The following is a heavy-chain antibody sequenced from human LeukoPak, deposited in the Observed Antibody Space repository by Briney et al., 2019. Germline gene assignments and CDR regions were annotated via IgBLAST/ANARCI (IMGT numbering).Heavy chain of an antibody. D-gene: IGHD1-26*01. Sequence: SETLSLTCTVSGGSISSSSYYCGWIRQPPGKGLEWIGSIYYSGSTYYNPSLKSRVTISVDTSKNQFSLKLSSVTAADTAVYYCARHDQPWELLSYFNYWGQGTLVTVSS. CDR1: GGSISSSSYY. J-gene: IGHJ4*02. CDR2: IYYSGST. V-gene: IGHV4-39*01. CDR3: ARHDQPWELLSYFNY.